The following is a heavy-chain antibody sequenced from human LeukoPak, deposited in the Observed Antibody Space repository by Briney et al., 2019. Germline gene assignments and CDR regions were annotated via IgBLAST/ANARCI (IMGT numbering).Heavy chain of an antibody. CDR1: GYSFTSYW. J-gene: IGHJ3*02. CDR3: ARRSSSDAFDI. Sequence: GESLQISCKGSGYSFTSYWIGWVRQMPGKGLEWTGIIYPGDSDTRYSPPFQGQVTISADKSISTAYLQWSSLKASDTAMYYCARRSSSDAFDIWGQGTMVTVSS. V-gene: IGHV5-51*01. CDR2: IYPGDSDT. D-gene: IGHD6-6*01.